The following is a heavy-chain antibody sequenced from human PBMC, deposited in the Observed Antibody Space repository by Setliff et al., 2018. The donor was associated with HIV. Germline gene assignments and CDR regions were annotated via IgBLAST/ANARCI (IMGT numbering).Heavy chain of an antibody. CDR3: ARIRRRITIFGVVTDYGMDV. J-gene: IGHJ6*02. CDR1: GFSLSTGGMR. D-gene: IGHD3-3*01. Sequence: SGPTLVNPTHTLTLTCTLSGFSLSTGGMRVSWIRQPPGKALEWLARIDWDDDKYYSTSLKTRLTISKDTSKNQVVLTMTNMDPVDTATYYCARIRRRITIFGVVTDYGMDVWGQGTTVTVS. V-gene: IGHV2-70*04. CDR2: IDWDDDK.